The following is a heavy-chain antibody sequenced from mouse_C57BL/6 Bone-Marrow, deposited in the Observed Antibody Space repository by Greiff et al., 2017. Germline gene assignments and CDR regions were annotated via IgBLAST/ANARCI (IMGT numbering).Heavy chain of an antibody. J-gene: IGHJ3*01. V-gene: IGHV1-69*01. CDR3: ARDWEGFAY. D-gene: IGHD4-1*01. CDR2: IDPSDSYT. CDR1: GYTFTSYW. Sequence: QLQQPGAELVMPGASVKLSCKASGYTFTSYWMHWVKQRPGQGLEWIGEIDPSDSYTNYNQKFKGKSTLTVDKSSSTAYMQLSSLTSEDSAVYYCARDWEGFAYWGQGTLVTVSA.